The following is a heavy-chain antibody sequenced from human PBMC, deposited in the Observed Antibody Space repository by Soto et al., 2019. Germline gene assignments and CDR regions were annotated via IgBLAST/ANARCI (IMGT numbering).Heavy chain of an antibody. CDR2: IYNSGST. J-gene: IGHJ3*02. CDR1: GGSISSYY. Sequence: SETLSLTCTVSGGSISSYYWSWIRQPPGKGLDWIGYIYNSGSTNYNPSLKSRVTISVDTSKNQFSLKLSSVTAADTAVFYCGRGVGGYGSGSYYILSAFDIWGRGTMVTVSS. D-gene: IGHD3-10*01. V-gene: IGHV4-59*01. CDR3: GRGVGGYGSGSYYILSAFDI.